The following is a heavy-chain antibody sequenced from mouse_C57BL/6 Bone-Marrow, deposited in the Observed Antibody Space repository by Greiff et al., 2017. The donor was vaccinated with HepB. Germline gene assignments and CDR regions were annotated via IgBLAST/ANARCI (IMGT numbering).Heavy chain of an antibody. Sequence: QVQLQQSGAELVRPGASVKLSCKASGFTFTSYGMSWVKQRTGQGLEWIGKIYPRSGNTYYNEKFKGKATLTADTSSSTAYMELRSLTSEDSAVYYCARADYYGSVYWGQGTTLTVSS. CDR3: ARADYYGSVY. CDR1: GFTFTSYG. CDR2: IYPRSGNT. J-gene: IGHJ2*01. D-gene: IGHD1-1*01. V-gene: IGHV1-81*01.